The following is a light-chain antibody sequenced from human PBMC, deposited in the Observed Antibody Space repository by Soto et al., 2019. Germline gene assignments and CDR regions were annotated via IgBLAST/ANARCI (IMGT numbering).Light chain of an antibody. CDR3: SSYTTSTTQV. CDR2: EVR. Sequence: QSVLTQPASVSGSPGQSITISCTGTSSDVGSYNYVSWYQQHPGKAPKLMLYEVRNRPSGVSDRFSGSKSGKTASLTIFGLQAEDEADYYCSSYTTSTTQVFGGGTKVTVL. J-gene: IGLJ2*01. CDR1: SSDVGSYNY. V-gene: IGLV2-14*01.